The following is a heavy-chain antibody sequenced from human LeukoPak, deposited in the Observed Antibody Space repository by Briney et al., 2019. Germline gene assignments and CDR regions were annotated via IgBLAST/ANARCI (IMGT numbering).Heavy chain of an antibody. CDR3: ARDLSGLRLGELDY. CDR2: ISAYNGNT. V-gene: IGHV1-18*01. D-gene: IGHD3-16*01. CDR1: GYTFTSYG. J-gene: IGHJ4*02. Sequence: ASVKDSCKASGYTFTSYGISWVRQAPGQGLEWMGWISAYNGNTNYAQKLQGRVTMTTDTSTSTAYMELRSLRSDDTAVYYCARDLSGLRLGELDYWGQGTLVTVSS.